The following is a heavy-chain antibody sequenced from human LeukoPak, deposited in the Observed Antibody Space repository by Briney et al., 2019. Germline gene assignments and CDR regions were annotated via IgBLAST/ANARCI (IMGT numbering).Heavy chain of an antibody. J-gene: IGHJ4*02. D-gene: IGHD3-16*01. V-gene: IGHV3-7*01. CDR3: ARDATRGGDFDY. CDR2: INQDGSEK. CDR1: GFTFRSYW. Sequence: PGGSLRLSCAASGFTFRSYWMTWVRQAPGKVLEWVANINQDGSEKYYVDSVKGRFTFSRDNAKDSLYLQMNSLRAEDTAVYYCARDATRGGDFDYWGQGTLVTVSS.